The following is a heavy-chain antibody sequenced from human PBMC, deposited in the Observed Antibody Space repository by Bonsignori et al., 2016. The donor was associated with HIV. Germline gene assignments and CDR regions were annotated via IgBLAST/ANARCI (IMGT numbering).Heavy chain of an antibody. CDR2: IDPKSGDT. CDR1: GYDFTGYY. D-gene: IGHD3-10*01. V-gene: IGHV1-2*02. J-gene: IGHJ4*02. CDR3: ARGRGPGYYASGTISYYFDF. Sequence: QVQLVQSGAEVKKSGASVKVSCTASGYDFTGYYIHWVRQAPGLGLEWMGWIDPKSGDTNYVQKFPGRVTMTRDTSTATVFIELTWLKSDDTAVYYCARGRGPGYYASGTISYYFDFWAEGT.